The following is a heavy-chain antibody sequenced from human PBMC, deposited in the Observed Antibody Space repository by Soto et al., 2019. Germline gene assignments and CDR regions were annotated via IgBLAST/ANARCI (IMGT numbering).Heavy chain of an antibody. CDR1: GASINSANW. V-gene: IGHV4-4*02. D-gene: IGHD3-3*01. CDR3: AKRYDFWSGRWYGLGV. Sequence: QVLLEESRPGLVRPSGTLSLTCSVSGASINSANWWVWVRQPPGKGLEWIGEIYHIGSTTYNPSLKSRATISVDKSKNQFSLIVTSVTAADTAVYYCAKRYDFWSGRWYGLGVWGQGTTVTVSS. J-gene: IGHJ6*02. CDR2: IYHIGST.